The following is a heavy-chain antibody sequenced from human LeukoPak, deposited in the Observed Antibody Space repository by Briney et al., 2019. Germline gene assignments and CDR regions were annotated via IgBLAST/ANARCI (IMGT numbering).Heavy chain of an antibody. CDR1: GDSITSGDYY. CDR2: MHYTGST. CDR3: ARHLSGWSWFDP. D-gene: IGHD6-19*01. Sequence: PSQTLSLTCTVSGDSITSGDYYWTWIRQPPGKGLEWVAYMHYTGSTYYNSSLKSRLTISVDTSKNQFSLRLSFVTAADTAMYYCARHLSGWSWFDPWGQGTLVTVSS. J-gene: IGHJ5*02. V-gene: IGHV4-30-4*08.